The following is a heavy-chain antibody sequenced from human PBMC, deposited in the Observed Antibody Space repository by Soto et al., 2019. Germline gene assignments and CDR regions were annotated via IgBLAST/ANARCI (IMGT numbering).Heavy chain of an antibody. CDR2: ITSDGKSK. Sequence: GGSLRLSCAASGFNFSNHWMHWVRQRPAEGLVWVSRITSDGKSKAYAESVKGRFTISRDSAKNTLYLQMNGLTAEDTAVYYCARESGDWPLNWFDPWGQGTLVTVPQ. CDR3: ARESGDWPLNWFDP. D-gene: IGHD2-21*02. J-gene: IGHJ5*02. CDR1: GFNFSNHW. V-gene: IGHV3-74*01.